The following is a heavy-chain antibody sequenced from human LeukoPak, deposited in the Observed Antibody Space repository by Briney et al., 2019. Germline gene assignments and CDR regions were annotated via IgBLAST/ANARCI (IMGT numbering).Heavy chain of an antibody. CDR1: GGTFSSYA. D-gene: IGHD5-18*01. CDR2: IIPIFGTA. CDR3: ARAPVDTAMVYFDY. J-gene: IGHJ4*02. V-gene: IGHV1-69*13. Sequence: GASVKVSCKASGGTFSSYAISWVRQAPGQGLEWMGGIIPIFGTANYAQKFQGKVTITADESTSTAYMELSSLRSEDTAVYYCARAPVDTAMVYFDYWGQGTLVTVSS.